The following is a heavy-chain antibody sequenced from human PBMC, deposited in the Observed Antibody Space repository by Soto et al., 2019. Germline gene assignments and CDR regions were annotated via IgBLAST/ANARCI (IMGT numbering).Heavy chain of an antibody. D-gene: IGHD2-15*01. CDR1: GGSISSTNW. V-gene: IGHV4-4*02. CDR2: IYHSGNT. J-gene: IGHJ6*02. CDR3: ARAGRRDCSSGSCHSGLYGMDV. Sequence: QVQLQESGPGLVKPSGTLSLTCAVSGGSISSTNWWSWVRQPPGKGLEWIGQIYHSGNTNYNPSLKSRVPISVAKSNNPFSLKLRTVTVADTAVYYCARAGRRDCSSGSCHSGLYGMDVWGQGTTVTVSS.